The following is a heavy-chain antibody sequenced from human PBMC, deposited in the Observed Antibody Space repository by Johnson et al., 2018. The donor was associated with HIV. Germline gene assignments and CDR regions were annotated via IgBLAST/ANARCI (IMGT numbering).Heavy chain of an antibody. D-gene: IGHD5-24*01. Sequence: VQLVESGGGLVQPGGSLRLSCAASGFSVSTYYMSWVRQAQGRGLEWVSVLFSGGTTYYADSVKGRFTISRDNSKNTLYLQMNSLRAEDTAVYFCARGCRDGYTCDAFDVWGQGTMVTVSS. V-gene: IGHV3-66*01. CDR1: GFSVSTYY. CDR3: ARGCRDGYTCDAFDV. J-gene: IGHJ3*01. CDR2: LFSGGTT.